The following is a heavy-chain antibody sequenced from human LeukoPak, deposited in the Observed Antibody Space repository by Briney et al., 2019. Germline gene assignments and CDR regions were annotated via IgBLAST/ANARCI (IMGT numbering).Heavy chain of an antibody. J-gene: IGHJ6*02. CDR1: GGSFSGYY. CDR2: INHSGST. CDR3: ARREGGYGMDV. V-gene: IGHV4-34*01. Sequence: SETLSLTCAVYGGSFSGYYWSWIRQPPGKGLEWMGEINHSGSTNYNPSLKSRVTISVDTSKNQFSLKLSSVTAADTAVYYCARREGGYGMDVWGQGTTVTVSS. D-gene: IGHD3-16*01.